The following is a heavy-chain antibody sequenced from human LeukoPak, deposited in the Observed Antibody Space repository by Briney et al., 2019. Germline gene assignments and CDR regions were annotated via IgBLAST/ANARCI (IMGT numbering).Heavy chain of an antibody. J-gene: IGHJ5*02. CDR3: AKDRGVCSSTSCRPIGWFDP. D-gene: IGHD2-2*01. V-gene: IGHV3-23*01. Sequence: HPGGSLRLSCAASGFTFSSYAMSWVRQAPGKGLEWVSAISGSGGSTYYADSVKGRFTISRDNSKNTLYLQMNSLRAEDTAVYYCAKDRGVCSSTSCRPIGWFDPWGQGTLVTVSS. CDR2: ISGSGGST. CDR1: GFTFSSYA.